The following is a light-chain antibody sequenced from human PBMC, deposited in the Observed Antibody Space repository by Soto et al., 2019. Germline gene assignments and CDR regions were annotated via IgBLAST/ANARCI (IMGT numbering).Light chain of an antibody. J-gene: IGLJ1*01. CDR1: SLNIGGNP. V-gene: IGLV1-47*02. CDR2: SNH. CDR3: VSWDDALRGHV. Sequence: QSVLTQPPSASGTPGQMVTISCSGSSLNIGGNPVSWFQHLPGAPPKLLIHSNHKRPSGFPDRFSGSKSVTSASLAIRGLLSEDEADYYCVSWDDALRGHVFGTGTKVTVL.